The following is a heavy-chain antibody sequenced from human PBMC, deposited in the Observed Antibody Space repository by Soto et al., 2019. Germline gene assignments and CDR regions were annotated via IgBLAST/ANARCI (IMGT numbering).Heavy chain of an antibody. CDR2: ISGSGGST. CDR3: AKDRRGVRGVHYYYYGMDV. CDR1: GFTFSSYA. V-gene: IGHV3-23*01. D-gene: IGHD3-10*01. J-gene: IGHJ6*02. Sequence: PGGSLRLSCAASGFTFSSYAMSWVRQAPGKGLEWVSAISGSGGSTYYADSVKGRFTISRDNSKNTLYLQMNSLRAEDTAVYYCAKDRRGVRGVHYYYYGMDVWGQGTTVTVS.